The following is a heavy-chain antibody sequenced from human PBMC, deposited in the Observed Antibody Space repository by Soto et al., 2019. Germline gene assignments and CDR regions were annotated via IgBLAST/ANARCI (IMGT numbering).Heavy chain of an antibody. CDR1: GFTFSSYS. CDR2: ISSSSSYI. Sequence: EVQLVESGGGLVKPGGSLRLSCAASGFTFSSYSMNWVRQAPGKGLEWVSSISSSSSYIYYADSVKGRFTISRDNAKNQLYLQMNSLRAEDTAVYYCARRYVVVVAATTERLYYYYGMDVWGQGTTVTVSS. D-gene: IGHD2-15*01. J-gene: IGHJ6*02. V-gene: IGHV3-21*01. CDR3: ARRYVVVVAATTERLYYYYGMDV.